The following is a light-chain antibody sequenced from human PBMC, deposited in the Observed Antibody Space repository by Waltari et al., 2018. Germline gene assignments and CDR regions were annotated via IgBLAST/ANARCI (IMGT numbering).Light chain of an antibody. CDR3: QHYVSLPAT. V-gene: IGKV3-20*01. Sequence: EIVLTQSPGTLSLSPGERATLSCRASQSVSRSLAWYQQKPGQAPRLLIYGASTRATCIPERFSGGGSGKDFSRTISRLEPEDFAVYYCQHYVSLPATFGQGTKVEIK. CDR2: GAS. CDR1: QSVSRS. J-gene: IGKJ1*01.